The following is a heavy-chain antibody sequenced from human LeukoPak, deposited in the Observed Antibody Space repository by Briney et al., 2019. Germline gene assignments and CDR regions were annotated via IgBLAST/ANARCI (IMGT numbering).Heavy chain of an antibody. CDR3: ARDWTVTMDY. D-gene: IGHD4-17*01. CDR2: ISSGSSTI. CDR1: GFTFSSYS. Sequence: GGSLRLSCAASGFTFSSYSMNWVRQAPGKGLEWVSYISSGSSTIHYADSVKGRFTISRDYAKNSLYLQMNSLRAEDMAVYYCARDWTVTMDYWGQGTLVTVSS. J-gene: IGHJ4*02. V-gene: IGHV3-48*01.